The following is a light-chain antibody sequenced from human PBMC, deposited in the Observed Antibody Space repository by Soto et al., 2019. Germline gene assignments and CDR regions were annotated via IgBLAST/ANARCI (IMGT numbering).Light chain of an antibody. CDR3: QQYLDPLHT. CDR2: WAS. Sequence: DIVMTQSPDSLAVSLGERASINCKSSQNVLYSSKNRNYLAWYQQKPGQPPKLLIYWASTRESGVPDRFSGRGSGTDFTLTISSLRADDVAVYYCQQYLDPLHTFGGGTKVDIK. J-gene: IGKJ4*01. CDR1: QNVLYSSKNRNY. V-gene: IGKV4-1*01.